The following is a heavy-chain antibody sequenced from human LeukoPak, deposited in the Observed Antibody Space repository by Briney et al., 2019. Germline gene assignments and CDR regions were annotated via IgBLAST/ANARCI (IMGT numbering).Heavy chain of an antibody. Sequence: PGGSLRLSCAASGFTFSTYAMSWARQAPGKGLEWVAVISYDGSNRYYADSVKGRFTISRDNSKNTLYLQMNSLRAEDTAVYYCARDMYYYDSSGYSDYWGQGTLVTVSS. D-gene: IGHD3-22*01. V-gene: IGHV3-30*04. CDR2: ISYDGSNR. J-gene: IGHJ4*02. CDR3: ARDMYYYDSSGYSDY. CDR1: GFTFSTYA.